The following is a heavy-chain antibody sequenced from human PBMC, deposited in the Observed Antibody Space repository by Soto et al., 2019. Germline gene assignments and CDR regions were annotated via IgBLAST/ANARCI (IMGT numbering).Heavy chain of an antibody. CDR2: ITGGGST. Sequence: EVQLLESGGGLVQPGGSLRLSCAASGFTFATYTMNWFRQSPGKGLQWVSAITGGGSTYYADSVKGHFTISRDNSKETLYLQMNSLRVEDSAVYYCAKGSWSYYDYFEYCCRGTLVAVSS. D-gene: IGHD1-26*01. CDR1: GFTFATYT. J-gene: IGHJ4*02. CDR3: AKGSWSYYDYFEY. V-gene: IGHV3-23*01.